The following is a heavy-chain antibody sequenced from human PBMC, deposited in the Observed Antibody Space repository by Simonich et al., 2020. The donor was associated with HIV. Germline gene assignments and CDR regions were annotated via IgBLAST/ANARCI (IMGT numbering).Heavy chain of an antibody. J-gene: IGHJ4*02. CDR3: ATNPYYFGSGSETYYFDY. V-gene: IGHV1-69-2*01. CDR2: VDPEDGEK. CDR1: GYSFTDYY. D-gene: IGHD3-10*01. Sequence: EVQVVQSGAEVKKPGATVKISCKVSGYSFTDYYMHWVQQAPGRGLEWMGLVDPEDGEKILAEKFQGRVTITADTSTDTAYMELGSLRSEDTAVYYCATNPYYFGSGSETYYFDYWGQGTLVTVSS.